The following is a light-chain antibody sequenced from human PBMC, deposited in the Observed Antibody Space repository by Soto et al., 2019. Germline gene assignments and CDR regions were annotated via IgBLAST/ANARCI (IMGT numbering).Light chain of an antibody. CDR3: HSYDSSNVV. CDR2: EDY. V-gene: IGLV6-57*03. J-gene: IGLJ2*01. CDR1: SGSIASNY. Sequence: NFMLTQPHSVSESPGKTVIISCTRSSGSIASNYVQWYQQRPGSAPTTVIYEDYQRPSGVPDRFSGSLDSSSNSASLTISGLKTEDEADYYCHSYDSSNVVFGGGTKVTVL.